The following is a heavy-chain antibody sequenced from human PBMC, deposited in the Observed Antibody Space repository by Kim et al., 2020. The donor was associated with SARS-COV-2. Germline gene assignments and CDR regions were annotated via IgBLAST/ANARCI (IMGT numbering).Heavy chain of an antibody. Sequence: ASVKVSCKASGYTFTSYGISWVRQAPGQGLEWMGWISAYNGNTNYAQKLQGRVTMTTDTSTSTAYMELRSLRSDDTAVYYCARSIAAAGTLYYYYYYGMDVWGQGTTVTVSS. V-gene: IGHV1-18*01. J-gene: IGHJ6*02. CDR3: ARSIAAAGTLYYYYYYGMDV. CDR2: ISAYNGNT. CDR1: GYTFTSYG. D-gene: IGHD6-13*01.